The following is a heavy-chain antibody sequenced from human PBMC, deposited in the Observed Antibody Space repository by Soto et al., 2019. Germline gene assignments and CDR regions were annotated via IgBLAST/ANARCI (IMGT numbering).Heavy chain of an antibody. D-gene: IGHD6-6*01. J-gene: IGHJ4*02. CDR2: ISSNGGST. CDR3: ASGQIAARFPPDI. CDR1: GFTFSSYA. V-gene: IGHV3-64*01. Sequence: GGSLRLSCAASGFTFSSYAMHWVRQAPGKGLEYVSAISSNGGSTYYANSVKGRFTISRDNSKNTLYLQMGSLRAEDMAVYYCASGQIAARFPPDIWGQGTLVTVSS.